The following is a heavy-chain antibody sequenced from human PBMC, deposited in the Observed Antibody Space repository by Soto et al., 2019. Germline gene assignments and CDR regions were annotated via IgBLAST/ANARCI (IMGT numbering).Heavy chain of an antibody. V-gene: IGHV4-4*02. CDR1: GGSISSSNW. CDR3: ARRVRTAYCSSTSCYGFDP. Sequence: SETLSLTCAVSGGSISSSNWWSWVRQPPGKGLEWIGEIYHSGSTNYNPSLKSRVTISVDKSKNQFSLKLSSVTAADTAVYYCARRVRTAYCSSTSCYGFDPWGQGTLVTV. D-gene: IGHD2-2*01. J-gene: IGHJ5*02. CDR2: IYHSGST.